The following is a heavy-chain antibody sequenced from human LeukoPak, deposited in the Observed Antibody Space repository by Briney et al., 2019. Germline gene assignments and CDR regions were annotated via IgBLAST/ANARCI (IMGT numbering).Heavy chain of an antibody. Sequence: SVKVSCKASGGTFSSYAISWVRQAPGQGLEWMGRIIPILGIANYAQKFQGRVTITADKSTSTAYMELSSLRSEDTAVYYCARGSGSYYSGGFDYWGQGTLATVSS. V-gene: IGHV1-69*04. D-gene: IGHD1-26*01. CDR2: IIPILGIA. J-gene: IGHJ4*02. CDR3: ARGSGSYYSGGFDY. CDR1: GGTFSSYA.